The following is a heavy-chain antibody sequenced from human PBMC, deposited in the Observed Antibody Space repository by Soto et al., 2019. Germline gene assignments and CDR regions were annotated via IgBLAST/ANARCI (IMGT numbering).Heavy chain of an antibody. Sequence: EVQLLESGGGLVQPGGSLRLSCAASGFTLSSYDMGWVRQAPGRGLEWISLIRGSGGATFHADSLEGLLTIYRDISKTTLYLQINSRRAEDSVVYHCAKDGGNNAGLPAFDIWSQRTMVAGTS. CDR3: AKDGGNNAGLPAFDI. CDR1: GFTLSSYD. V-gene: IGHV3-23*01. CDR2: IRGSGGAT. D-gene: IGHD3-16*01. J-gene: IGHJ3*02.